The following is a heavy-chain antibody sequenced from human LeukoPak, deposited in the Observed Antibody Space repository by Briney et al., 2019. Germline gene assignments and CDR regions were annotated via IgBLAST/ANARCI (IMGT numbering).Heavy chain of an antibody. D-gene: IGHD2-21*01. V-gene: IGHV3-23*01. Sequence: GGSLRLSCAGSGFTFSNYGMNWVRQAPGTGLEWVSGISGSGGSTYYADSVKGRFTISRDNSKNTLYLHMSSLRAEDTAVYFCAKVRHIGVYWDYWGQGTLVTVSS. CDR3: AKVRHIGVYWDY. J-gene: IGHJ4*02. CDR2: ISGSGGST. CDR1: GFTFSNYG.